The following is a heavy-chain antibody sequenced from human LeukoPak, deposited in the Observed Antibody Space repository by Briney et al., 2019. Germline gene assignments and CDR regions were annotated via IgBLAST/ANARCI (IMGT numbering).Heavy chain of an antibody. J-gene: IGHJ3*02. D-gene: IGHD3-10*01. Sequence: GGSLRLSCAASGFTFSSYWMTWVRQAPGKGLEWVSAISGSGGSTYYADSVKGRFTISRDNSKNTLYLQMNSLRAEDTAVYYCAKDRIDYYGSGSYDAFDIWGQGTMVTVSS. CDR3: AKDRIDYYGSGSYDAFDI. CDR2: ISGSGGST. V-gene: IGHV3-23*01. CDR1: GFTFSSYW.